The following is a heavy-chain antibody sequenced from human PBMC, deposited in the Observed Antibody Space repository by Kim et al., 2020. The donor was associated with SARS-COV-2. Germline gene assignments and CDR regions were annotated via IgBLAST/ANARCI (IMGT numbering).Heavy chain of an antibody. CDR2: ISAYNGNT. V-gene: IGHV1-18*01. CDR3: ATVLTPNSWFDP. J-gene: IGHJ5*02. Sequence: ASVKVSCKASGYTFTSYGISWVRQAPGQGLEWMGWISAYNGNTNFVQKLQGRVTMTTDTSTSTAYMELRSLRSDDTAVYYCATVLTPNSWFDPWGQGTLVTVSS. CDR1: GYTFTSYG.